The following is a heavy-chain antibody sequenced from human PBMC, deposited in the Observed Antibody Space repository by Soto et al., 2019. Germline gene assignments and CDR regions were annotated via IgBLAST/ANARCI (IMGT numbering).Heavy chain of an antibody. D-gene: IGHD2-2*01. CDR1: AGSISSYY. J-gene: IGHJ6*02. CDR3: ARGNCSSPNCYSFSGYYGMDV. V-gene: IGHV4-4*07. Sequence: SETLSLTCTLAAGSISSYYWSWIRQPAGKGLEWIGRIYTSGSTNYNPSLKSRVTMSLDTSKNQFSLKLTSVTAADTALYYCARGNCSSPNCYSFSGYYGMDVWGQGTTVTVSS. CDR2: IYTSGST.